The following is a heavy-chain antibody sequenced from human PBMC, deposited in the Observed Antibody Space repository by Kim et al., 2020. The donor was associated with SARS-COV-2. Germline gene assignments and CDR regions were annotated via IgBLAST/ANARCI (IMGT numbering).Heavy chain of an antibody. CDR2: INAGNGNT. J-gene: IGHJ4*02. CDR1: GYTFTSYA. D-gene: IGHD6-19*01. V-gene: IGHV1-3*01. CDR3: ARGRDSSGWYGY. Sequence: ASVKVSCKASGYTFTSYAMHWVRQAPGQRLEWMGWINAGNGNTKYSQKFQGRVTITRDTSASTAYMELSSLRSEDTAVYYFARGRDSSGWYGYWGQGTLVTVSS.